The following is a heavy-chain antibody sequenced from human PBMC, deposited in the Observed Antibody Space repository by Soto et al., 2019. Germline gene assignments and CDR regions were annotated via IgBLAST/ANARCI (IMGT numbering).Heavy chain of an antibody. CDR1: GYTFTSYA. V-gene: IGHV1-3*01. CDR2: INAGNGNT. J-gene: IGHJ4*02. CDR3: ARVQFDY. Sequence: ASVKVSCKASGYTFTSYAMHWVRQAPGQRLEWMGWINAGNGNTKHSQKFQGRVTITRDTSASTAYMELSSLRSEDTAVYYCARVQFDYWGQGTLVTVSS. D-gene: IGHD1-1*01.